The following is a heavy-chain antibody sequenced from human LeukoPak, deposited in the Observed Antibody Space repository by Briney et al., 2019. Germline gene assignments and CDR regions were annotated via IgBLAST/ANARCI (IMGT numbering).Heavy chain of an antibody. Sequence: ASVKVSCKASGYTFTSYGISWVRQAPGQGLEWMGWVSAYNGNTNYAQKLQGRVTMTTDTSTSTAYMELRSLRSDDTAVYYCARTPSTSETAAGSFAYWGQGTLVTVSS. CDR3: ARTPSTSETAAGSFAY. V-gene: IGHV1-18*01. CDR2: VSAYNGNT. J-gene: IGHJ4*02. CDR1: GYTFTSYG. D-gene: IGHD6-13*01.